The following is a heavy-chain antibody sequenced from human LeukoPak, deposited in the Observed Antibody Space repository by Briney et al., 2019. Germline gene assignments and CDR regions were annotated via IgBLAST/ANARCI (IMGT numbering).Heavy chain of an antibody. V-gene: IGHV3-66*02. CDR1: GFTVSSNY. CDR2: IYSGGST. J-gene: IGHJ6*04. CDR3: AGDPLRPYYDFWRGSLDG. Sequence: PGGSLRLSCAASGFTVSSNYMSWVRQAPGKGLEWVSVIYSGGSTYYADSVKGRFTISRDNSKNTLYLQMNRLRAEDTAVYYCAGDPLRPYYDFWRGSLDGWVKGTTVTGAS. D-gene: IGHD3-3*01.